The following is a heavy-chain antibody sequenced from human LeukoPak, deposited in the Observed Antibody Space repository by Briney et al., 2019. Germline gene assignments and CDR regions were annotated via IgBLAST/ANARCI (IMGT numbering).Heavy chain of an antibody. J-gene: IGHJ4*02. Sequence: PGGSLRLSCAASGFTFSSYSMNWVRQAPGNGLEWVSSISSSSSYIYYVDSVKGRFTISRDNAKNSLYLQMNSLRAEDTAVYYCARDLQAAAGKDYWGQGTLVTVSS. V-gene: IGHV3-21*01. D-gene: IGHD6-13*01. CDR2: ISSSSSYI. CDR3: ARDLQAAAGKDY. CDR1: GFTFSSYS.